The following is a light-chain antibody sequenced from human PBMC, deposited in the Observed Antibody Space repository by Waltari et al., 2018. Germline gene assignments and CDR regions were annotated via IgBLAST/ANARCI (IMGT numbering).Light chain of an antibody. CDR3: QQYYSIPPT. J-gene: IGKJ1*01. CDR1: QRVLYSSNNKNY. V-gene: IGKV4-1*01. Sequence: DIVMTQSPDSLAVSLGERATINCKSSQRVLYSSNNKNYLAWYQQQPGQPPKLLIYWASTRESGVPDRFSGSGSGTDFTLTINSLQAEDVAVYYCQQYYSIPPTFGQGTKVEIK. CDR2: WAS.